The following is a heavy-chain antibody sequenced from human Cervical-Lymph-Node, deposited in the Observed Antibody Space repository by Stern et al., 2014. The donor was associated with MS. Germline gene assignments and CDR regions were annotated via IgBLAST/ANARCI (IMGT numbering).Heavy chain of an antibody. CDR1: GGSISSGGYY. CDR2: IYYSGST. CDR3: ARGVPYGDYSDY. D-gene: IGHD4-17*01. Sequence: VQLVESGPGLVKPSQTLSLTCTVSGGSISSGGYYWSWIRPHPGKGLEWIGYIYYSGSTYYNPSLKSRVTISVDTSKNQFSLKLSSVTAADTAVYYCARGVPYGDYSDYWGQGTLVTVSS. V-gene: IGHV4-31*03. J-gene: IGHJ4*02.